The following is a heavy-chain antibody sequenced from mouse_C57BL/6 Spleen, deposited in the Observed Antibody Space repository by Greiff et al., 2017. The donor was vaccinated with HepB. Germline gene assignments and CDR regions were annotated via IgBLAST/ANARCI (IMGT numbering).Heavy chain of an antibody. CDR3: ADAFMDY. CDR2: IYPGDGDT. J-gene: IGHJ4*01. V-gene: IGHV1-82*01. CDR1: GYAFSSSW. Sequence: QVQLQQSGPELVKPGASVKISCKASGYAFSSSWMNWVKQRPGKGLEWIGRIYPGDGDTNYNGKFKGKATLTADKSSSTAYMQLSSLTSEDSAVYFCADAFMDYWGQGTSVTVSS.